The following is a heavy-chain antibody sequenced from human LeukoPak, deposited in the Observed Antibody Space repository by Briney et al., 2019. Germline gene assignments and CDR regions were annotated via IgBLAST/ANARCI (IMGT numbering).Heavy chain of an antibody. D-gene: IGHD4-17*01. CDR1: GFTFSSYA. Sequence: GGSLRLSRAASGFTFSSYAMSWVRQAPGKGLEWVSAINGSGGSTYYADSVKGRFTNSRDNSKNTLYLQTNSLRAEDTAVYYCAKAWVPTTVTTFDYWGQGTLVTVSS. CDR2: INGSGGST. CDR3: AKAWVPTTVTTFDY. J-gene: IGHJ4*02. V-gene: IGHV3-23*01.